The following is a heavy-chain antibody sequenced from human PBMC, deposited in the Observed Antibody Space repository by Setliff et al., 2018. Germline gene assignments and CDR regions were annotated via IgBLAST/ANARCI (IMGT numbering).Heavy chain of an antibody. V-gene: IGHV4-59*01. Sequence: SETLSLTCNVSGASIRNFYWTWIRQPPGKGLEWIGYVHFTGSANYNPSLKSRVTMSVDVSKSQFSLRLSSVTAADTAVYYCARMSGFQYIDVWDKGTTVTVSS. CDR1: GASIRNFY. CDR2: VHFTGSA. D-gene: IGHD3-3*01. J-gene: IGHJ6*03. CDR3: ARMSGFQYIDV.